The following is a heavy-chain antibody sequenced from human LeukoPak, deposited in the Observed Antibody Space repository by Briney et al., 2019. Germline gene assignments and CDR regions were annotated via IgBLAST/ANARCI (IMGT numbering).Heavy chain of an antibody. CDR2: INPNSGGT. CDR3: ARIYYYGMDV. CDR1: GYTFTGYY. J-gene: IGHJ6*02. Sequence: ASVTVSFTASGYTFTGYYMHWVRQAPGQGLEWMGRINPNSGGTNYAQKFQGRVTMTRDTSISTAYMELSRLRSDDTAVYYCARIYYYGMDVWGQGTTVTVSS. V-gene: IGHV1-2*06.